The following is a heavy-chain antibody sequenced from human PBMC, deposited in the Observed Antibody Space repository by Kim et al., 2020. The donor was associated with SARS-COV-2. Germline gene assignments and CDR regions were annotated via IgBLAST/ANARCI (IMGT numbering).Heavy chain of an antibody. D-gene: IGHD3-22*01. CDR3: ARGGVYDSSGYYYRYFDY. J-gene: IGHJ4*02. Sequence: KGRFTISRDNSKNTLYLQMGSLRAEDMAVYYCARGGVYDSSGYYYRYFDYWGQGTLVTVSS. V-gene: IGHV3-64*01.